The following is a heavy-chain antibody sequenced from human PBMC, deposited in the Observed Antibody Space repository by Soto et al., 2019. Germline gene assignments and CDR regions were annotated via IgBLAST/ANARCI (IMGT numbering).Heavy chain of an antibody. Sequence: PVGSLRLSCAASGFSLYNYAMDWVRQAPGQGLEWVSYISLSSANIHYADSVRGRFTVSRDNAKNSLYLQMNSLRAEDTAVYYCVRDPSGGNEWARYVDLWGRGTLVTVSS. CDR1: GFSLYNYA. J-gene: IGHJ2*01. CDR3: VRDPSGGNEWARYVDL. V-gene: IGHV3-48*01. CDR2: ISLSSANI. D-gene: IGHD1-1*01.